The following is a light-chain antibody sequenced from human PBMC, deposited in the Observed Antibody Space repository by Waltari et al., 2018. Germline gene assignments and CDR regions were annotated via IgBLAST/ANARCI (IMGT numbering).Light chain of an antibody. Sequence: QSALTQPSSVSGSPGQSITISCTGSTSDLGDSNYVSWYQQHPGKAPKLVIYDVNNRPAGISNRFSGSKAGNTASLAISGLQAEDEADYYCSSYTSLTNLFVVFGGGTKVTVL. CDR1: TSDLGDSNY. V-gene: IGLV2-14*03. CDR3: SSYTSLTNLFVV. J-gene: IGLJ2*01. CDR2: DVN.